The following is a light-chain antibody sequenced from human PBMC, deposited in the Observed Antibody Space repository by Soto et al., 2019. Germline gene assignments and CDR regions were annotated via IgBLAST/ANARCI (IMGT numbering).Light chain of an antibody. CDR3: YSYAADSFTYV. Sequence: QSVLIQPPSASGTPGQRVTISCSGTSSDVGGQNLVSWYQQHPDKAPKVIIYEAYTRPSGVSPRFSGSKSGNTASLTISGLQAEDEADYYCYSYAADSFTYVFGTGTKLTVL. J-gene: IGLJ1*01. CDR2: EAY. V-gene: IGLV2-23*01. CDR1: SSDVGGQNL.